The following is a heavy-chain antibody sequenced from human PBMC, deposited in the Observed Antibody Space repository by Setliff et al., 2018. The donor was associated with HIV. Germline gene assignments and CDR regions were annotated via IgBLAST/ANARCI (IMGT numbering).Heavy chain of an antibody. Sequence: SETLSLTCAVSGYSIRDNFFWGWVRQPPGKGLEWIGRIYTRGNTNYNPSLRSRVTMSVDTSKNQFSLKVTSVTAADTAVYYCTRDLWGDDYYYNNMDVWGKGTTVTVSS. CDR1: GYSIRDNFF. V-gene: IGHV4-4*07. D-gene: IGHD2-21*02. CDR3: TRDLWGDDYYYNNMDV. J-gene: IGHJ6*03. CDR2: IYTRGNT.